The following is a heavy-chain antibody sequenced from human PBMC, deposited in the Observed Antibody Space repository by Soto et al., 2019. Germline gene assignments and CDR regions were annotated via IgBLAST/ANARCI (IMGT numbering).Heavy chain of an antibody. V-gene: IGHV4-30-2*01. J-gene: IGHJ5*02. CDR1: GFTISSGGYS. Sequence: SETLSLTCAVSGFTISSGGYSWGWIRKPPGKGLEWIGYIYHSGSTYYNPSLKSRVTISVDRSKNQFSLKLSSVTAADTAVYYCARVPGPWGQGTLVTVSS. CDR3: ARVPGP. CDR2: IYHSGST.